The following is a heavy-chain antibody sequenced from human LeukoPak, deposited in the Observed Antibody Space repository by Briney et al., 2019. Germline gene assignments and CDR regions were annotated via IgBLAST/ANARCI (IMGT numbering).Heavy chain of an antibody. J-gene: IGHJ6*03. Sequence: GGSLRLSCAASGFTLSSYRMNWVRHAPGKGLEWVSSINSSSSYRYYADSVKGRFTVSRDNSKNTLYLQMKSLRAEDTAVYYCAKGGGYEAQFYYYYLDVWGKGTTVTISS. CDR2: INSSSSYR. CDR3: AKGGGYEAQFYYYYLDV. V-gene: IGHV3-21*01. D-gene: IGHD5-12*01. CDR1: GFTLSSYR.